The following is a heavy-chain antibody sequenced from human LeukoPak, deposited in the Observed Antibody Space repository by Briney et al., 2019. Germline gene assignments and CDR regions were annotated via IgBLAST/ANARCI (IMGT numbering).Heavy chain of an antibody. Sequence: PSETLSLTCTVSGGSIRSYYWSWIRQPAGKGLEWIGRMYTSGSTNYNPSLKSRVTMSVDTSKNQFSLKLSSVTAADTAVYYCAREYRDGSRRYFDYWGQGTLVTVSS. CDR3: AREYRDGSRRYFDY. D-gene: IGHD5-24*01. CDR2: MYTSGST. J-gene: IGHJ4*02. V-gene: IGHV4-4*07. CDR1: GGSIRSYY.